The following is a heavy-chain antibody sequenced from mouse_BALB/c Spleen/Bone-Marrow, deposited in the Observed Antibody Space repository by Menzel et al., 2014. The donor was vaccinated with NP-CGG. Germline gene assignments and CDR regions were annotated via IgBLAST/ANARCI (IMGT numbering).Heavy chain of an antibody. CDR1: GYAFSTYW. V-gene: IGHV1-80*01. D-gene: IGHD3-1*01. CDR3: ARVGFSFDY. CDR2: IHPGDGDT. J-gene: IGHJ2*01. Sequence: VQLQQSGAELVRPGSSVKISCKASGYAFSTYWMNWVKQRPGQGLEWIGQIHPGDGDTNYNGKFKGKATLAADRSSSTASMQLSSLTSEDSAVYFCARVGFSFDYWGQGTTLTVSS.